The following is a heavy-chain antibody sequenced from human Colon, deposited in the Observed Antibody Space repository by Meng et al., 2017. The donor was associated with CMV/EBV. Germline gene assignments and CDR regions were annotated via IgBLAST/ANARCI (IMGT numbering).Heavy chain of an antibody. J-gene: IGHJ4*02. D-gene: IGHD6-6*01. CDR3: AQSPARLDY. CDR2: SSTIFGTA. Sequence: WKACGGKVRRYAISWVRKATGQGLERRGGSSTIFGTANDEQKFKGRVKITTDESTSKAYMELSSLRSEDKGVYYWAQSPARLDYWGQGTLVTVSS. CDR1: GGKVRRYA. V-gene: IGHV1-69*05.